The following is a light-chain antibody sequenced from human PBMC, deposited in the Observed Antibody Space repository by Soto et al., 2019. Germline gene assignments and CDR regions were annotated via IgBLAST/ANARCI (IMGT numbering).Light chain of an antibody. CDR2: DVT. Sequence: QSVLSQPASVSGSPGQSITISCTGTSSDVGGFEYVSWYQHQPGKAPKLIIYDVTKRPSGVSNRFSGSKSGNTASLTISGIQAEDEGDYYCGSITRSSTSVFGTGTKLT. J-gene: IGLJ1*01. V-gene: IGLV2-14*01. CDR1: SSDVGGFEY. CDR3: GSITRSSTSV.